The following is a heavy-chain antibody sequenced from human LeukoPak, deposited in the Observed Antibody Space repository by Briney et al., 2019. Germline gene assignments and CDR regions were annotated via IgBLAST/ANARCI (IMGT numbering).Heavy chain of an antibody. Sequence: GASVKVSCKASGGTFSSYAISWVRQAPGQGLEWMGRIIPILGIANYAQKFQGRVTITADKSTSTAYKELSSLRSEDTAVYYCARAPREGALDYWGQGTLVTVSS. CDR2: IIPILGIA. J-gene: IGHJ4*02. CDR1: GGTFSSYA. D-gene: IGHD1-26*01. CDR3: ARAPREGALDY. V-gene: IGHV1-69*04.